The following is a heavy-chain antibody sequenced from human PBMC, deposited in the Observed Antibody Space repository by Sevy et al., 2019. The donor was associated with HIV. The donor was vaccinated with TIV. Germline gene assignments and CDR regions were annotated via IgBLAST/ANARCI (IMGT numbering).Heavy chain of an antibody. CDR1: GGSVNSGVSY. J-gene: IGHJ5*02. Sequence: SETLSLTCSVSGGSVNSGVSYWSWIRQSPGKGLEWIAYIYKGGGNNYNPSLKSRVTISVDTSKNHFSLKLSSVTAADTAVYYCATNQGYPGDWFDPWGQGTPVTVSS. CDR2: IYKGGGN. CDR3: ATNQGYPGDWFDP. D-gene: IGHD1-1*01. V-gene: IGHV4-61*03.